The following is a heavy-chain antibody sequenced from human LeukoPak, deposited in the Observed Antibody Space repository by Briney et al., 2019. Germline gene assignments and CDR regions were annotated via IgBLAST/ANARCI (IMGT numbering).Heavy chain of an antibody. CDR1: GFTVSSNY. Sequence: GGSLRLSCAASGFTVSSNYMSWVRQAPGKGLEWVSRISSDGNTTRYADFVKGRFAISRDNAKNTLYVQMNSLRAEDTAVYYCAPEGGYSYDYWGQGTLVTVSS. V-gene: IGHV3-74*01. CDR2: ISSDGNTT. CDR3: APEGGYSYDY. D-gene: IGHD5-18*01. J-gene: IGHJ4*02.